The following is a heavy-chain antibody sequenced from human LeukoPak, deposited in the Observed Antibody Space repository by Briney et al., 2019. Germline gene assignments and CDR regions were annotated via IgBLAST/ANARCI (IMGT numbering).Heavy chain of an antibody. V-gene: IGHV1-69*05. CDR2: FIPIFGTA. CDR1: GGTFSSYA. CDR3: ARGVGSTGTSPGLFDY. D-gene: IGHD1-1*01. J-gene: IGHJ4*02. Sequence: SVKVSCKASGGTFSSYAISWVRQAPGQGLEWMGGFIPIFGTANYAQKFQGRVTITTDESTSTAYMELSSLRSEDTAVYYCARGVGSTGTSPGLFDYWGQGTLVTVSS.